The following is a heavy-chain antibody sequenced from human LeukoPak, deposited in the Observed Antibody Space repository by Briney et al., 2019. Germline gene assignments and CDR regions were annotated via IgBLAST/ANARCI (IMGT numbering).Heavy chain of an antibody. CDR1: GFTFSSYA. Sequence: GGSLRLSCAASGFTFSSYAMHWVRQAPGKGLEWVAVISYDGSNKYYADSVKGRSTISRDNSKNTLYLQMNSLRAEDTAVYYCARDSGVRGVITPYYGMDVWGKGTTVTVSS. D-gene: IGHD3-10*01. V-gene: IGHV3-30*04. J-gene: IGHJ6*04. CDR2: ISYDGSNK. CDR3: ARDSGVRGVITPYYGMDV.